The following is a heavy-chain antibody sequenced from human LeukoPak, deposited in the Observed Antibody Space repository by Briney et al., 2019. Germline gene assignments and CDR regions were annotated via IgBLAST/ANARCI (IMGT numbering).Heavy chain of an antibody. Sequence: SVKVSCKASGGTFSSYTISWVRQAPGQGPEWMGRIIPILGIANYAQKFQGRVTITADKSTSTAYMELSSLRSEDTAVYYCARLTQYYFDYWGQGTLVTVSS. CDR2: IIPILGIA. D-gene: IGHD1-14*01. V-gene: IGHV1-69*02. CDR1: GGTFSSYT. CDR3: ARLTQYYFDY. J-gene: IGHJ4*02.